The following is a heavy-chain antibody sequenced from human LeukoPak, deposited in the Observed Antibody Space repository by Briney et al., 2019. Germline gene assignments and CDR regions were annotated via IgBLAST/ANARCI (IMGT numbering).Heavy chain of an antibody. D-gene: IGHD4-17*01. CDR3: AREKPTEEWFDP. J-gene: IGHJ5*02. V-gene: IGHV1-8*01. CDR1: GYTFTSYD. CDR2: MNPNSGNT. Sequence: ASVKVSCKASGYTFTSYDVNWVRQATGQGLEWMGWMNPNSGNTDYAQKFQGRVTMTRNTSISTAYMELSSLRSEDTAVYYCAREKPTEEWFDPWGQGTLVTVSS.